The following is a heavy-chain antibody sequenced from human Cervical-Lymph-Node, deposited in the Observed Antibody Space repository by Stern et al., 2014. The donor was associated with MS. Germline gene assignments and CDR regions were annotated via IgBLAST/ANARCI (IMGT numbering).Heavy chain of an antibody. CDR1: GGTFSSYA. Sequence: VHLVESGAELKKPGSSVKVSCKASGGTFSSYAISWVRQAPGQGLEWMGGVIPIVGRANYAQKFQVRVTITGDESTSTAYMELSSLRSEDAAVYYCAGDRNPLVVVPTASFDYWGQGTLVTGTS. CDR2: VIPIVGRA. D-gene: IGHD2-2*01. J-gene: IGHJ4*02. V-gene: IGHV1-69*01. CDR3: AGDRNPLVVVPTASFDY.